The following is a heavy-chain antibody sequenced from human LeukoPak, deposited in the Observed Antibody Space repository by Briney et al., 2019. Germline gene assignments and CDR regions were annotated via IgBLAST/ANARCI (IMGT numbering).Heavy chain of an antibody. CDR3: ARAAYYYDSSGYNAFDI. Sequence: ASVKVSCKASGYTFTSYYMHWVRQAPGQGLEWMGIINPSGGSTSYAQKFQGRVTITADESTSTAYMELSSLRSEDTAVYYCARAAYYYDSSGYNAFDIWGQGTMVTVSS. V-gene: IGHV1-46*01. D-gene: IGHD3-22*01. CDR1: GYTFTSYY. J-gene: IGHJ3*02. CDR2: INPSGGST.